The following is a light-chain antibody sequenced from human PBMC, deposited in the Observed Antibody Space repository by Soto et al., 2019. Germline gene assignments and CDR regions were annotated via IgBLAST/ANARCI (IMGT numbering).Light chain of an antibody. CDR1: QGVSHK. V-gene: IGKV3-15*01. CDR3: QKYNNWPPWT. CDR2: DTS. Sequence: EMVMTQSPATLSVSPGERATLSCRASQGVSHKLAWYQQKPGQAPRLLIYDTSTRATGIPARFSGSGSGTEFTLTISRLQSADSAVYYCQKYNNWPPWTFGQGTKVDI. J-gene: IGKJ1*01.